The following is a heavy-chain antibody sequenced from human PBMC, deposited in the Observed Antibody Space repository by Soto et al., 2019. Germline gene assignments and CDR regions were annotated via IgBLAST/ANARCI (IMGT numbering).Heavy chain of an antibody. J-gene: IGHJ2*01. V-gene: IGHV3-23*01. Sequence: EVQLLESGGGLVQPGGSLRLSCAASGFIFANYAMTWVRQAPGKGLEWVSAITGNGGGTYHTDTVKGRFTISKDNSKTTLYLQMDSLRAEDTAVYYCAKVGSSWYWYFDLWGRGTLVTVSS. D-gene: IGHD6-13*01. CDR2: ITGNGGGT. CDR1: GFIFANYA. CDR3: AKVGSSWYWYFDL.